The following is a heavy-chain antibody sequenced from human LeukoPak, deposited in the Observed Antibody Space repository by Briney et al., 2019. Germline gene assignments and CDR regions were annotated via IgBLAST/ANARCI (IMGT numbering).Heavy chain of an antibody. J-gene: IGHJ4*02. CDR1: GFTVANAW. D-gene: IGHD1-7*01. Sequence: KPGGSLRPSCAASGFTVANAWMNWVRQTPGKGLQWVGRIKSKIDGGTTDYAAPVKGKFTILRDDSKNTLYLQMNSLKTEDTAIYYCTTDRQGTGTTAYWGQGTLVTVSS. CDR3: TTDRQGTGTTAY. V-gene: IGHV3-15*07. CDR2: IKSKIDGGTT.